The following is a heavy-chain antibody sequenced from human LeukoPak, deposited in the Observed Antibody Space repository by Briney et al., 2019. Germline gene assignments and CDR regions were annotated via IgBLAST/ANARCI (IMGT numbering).Heavy chain of an antibody. V-gene: IGHV1-2*02. J-gene: IGHJ4*02. Sequence: GASVKVSCKASGYTFTGYYMHWVRQAPGQGLEWMGWINSNSGGTSYAQKFQGRVTMTRDTSITTAYMELSRLRFDDTAIYYCVREVGDPLKVDYWGQGTLVTVSS. CDR3: VREVGDPLKVDY. CDR2: INSNSGGT. CDR1: GYTFTGYY. D-gene: IGHD1-26*01.